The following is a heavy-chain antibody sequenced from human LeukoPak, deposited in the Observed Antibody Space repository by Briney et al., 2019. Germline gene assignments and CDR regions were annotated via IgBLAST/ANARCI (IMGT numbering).Heavy chain of an antibody. D-gene: IGHD6-19*01. CDR2: IYYSGST. CDR1: GYSISSSNW. CDR3: ARSASPYSSEYYFGY. Sequence: SETLSLTCAVSGYSISSSNWWGWIRQPPGKGLEWIGYIYYSGSTHYNPSLKSRVIMSVDTSKNQFSLKLSSVTAVDTAVYYCARSASPYSSEYYFGYWGQGTLVTVSS. V-gene: IGHV4-28*01. J-gene: IGHJ4*02.